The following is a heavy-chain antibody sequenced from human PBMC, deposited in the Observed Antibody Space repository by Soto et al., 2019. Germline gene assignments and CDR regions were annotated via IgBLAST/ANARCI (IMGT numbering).Heavy chain of an antibody. CDR3: ARDRNPKGIVRGVINDYYYYYYMAV. V-gene: IGHV3-33*01. J-gene: IGHJ6*03. CDR1: GFTFSSYG. CDR2: IWYDGSNK. Sequence: GGSLRLSCAASGFTFSSYGMHWVRQAPGKGLEWVAVIWYDGSNKYYADSVKGRFTISRDNSKNTLYLQMNSLRAEDTAVYYCARDRNPKGIVRGVINDYYYYYYMAVWGKGTTVTVSS. D-gene: IGHD3-10*01.